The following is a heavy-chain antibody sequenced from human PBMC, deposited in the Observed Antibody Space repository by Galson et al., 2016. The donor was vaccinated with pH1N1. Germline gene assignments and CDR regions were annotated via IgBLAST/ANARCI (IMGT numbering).Heavy chain of an antibody. CDR3: ARGDGSTQYNYYGMDV. V-gene: IGHV1-69*13. Sequence: SVKVSCKASGGTFNKYAISWIRQAPGQGLEWMGGIIPIFRTTNYAKKFQGRVTITADEFTNTAYMELSSLRSEDTAVYYCARGDGSTQYNYYGMDVWGQGTTVTVSS. CDR1: GGTFNKYA. J-gene: IGHJ6*02. D-gene: IGHD1-26*01. CDR2: IIPIFRTT.